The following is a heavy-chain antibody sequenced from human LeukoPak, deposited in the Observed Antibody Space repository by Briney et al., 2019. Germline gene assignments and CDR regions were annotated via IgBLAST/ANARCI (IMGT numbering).Heavy chain of an antibody. V-gene: IGHV4-59*01. CDR3: ARGGDSSGYYYPNFDY. D-gene: IGHD3-22*01. CDR1: GGSISSYY. J-gene: IGHJ4*02. CDR2: IYYSGST. Sequence: SETLSLTCTVSGGSISSYYWSWIRQPPGKGLEWIGYIYYSGSTNYNPSLKSRVTISVDTSKNQFSLKLRSVTAADTAVYYCARGGDSSGYYYPNFDYWGQGTLVTVSS.